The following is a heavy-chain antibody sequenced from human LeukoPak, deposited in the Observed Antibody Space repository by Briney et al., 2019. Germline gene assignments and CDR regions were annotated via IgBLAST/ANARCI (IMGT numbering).Heavy chain of an antibody. J-gene: IGHJ3*02. CDR3: ARLTDQLLFLDI. D-gene: IGHD2-2*01. CDR1: RYTFTGYY. V-gene: IGHV1-2*02. Sequence: GASVKVSCKASRYTFTGYYMHWVRQTPGQRLEWMGWINPNSGGTNYAPKFQRRVTMTRDTSISTAYMELSRLRSDDTAVYYCARLTDQLLFLDIWGQGTMVTVSS. CDR2: INPNSGGT.